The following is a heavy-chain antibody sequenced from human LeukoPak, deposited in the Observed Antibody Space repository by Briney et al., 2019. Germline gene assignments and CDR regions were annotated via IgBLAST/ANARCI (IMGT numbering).Heavy chain of an antibody. J-gene: IGHJ4*02. Sequence: GGSLRLSCTASGFTFGDYAVTWVRQAPGKGLEWVGFIRSKASGGTTEYAASVKGRFTISRDDSKSIAYLQMNSLKSEDTAEYYCSGDSPPINWGQGTLVIVSS. CDR3: SGDSPPIN. CDR2: IRSKASGGTT. V-gene: IGHV3-49*04. CDR1: GFTFGDYA.